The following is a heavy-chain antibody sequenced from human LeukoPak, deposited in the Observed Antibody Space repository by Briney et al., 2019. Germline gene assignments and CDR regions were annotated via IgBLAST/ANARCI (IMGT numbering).Heavy chain of an antibody. J-gene: IGHJ3*02. V-gene: IGHV3-21*06. D-gene: IGHD3-10*01. CDR2: IATSSDYI. CDR1: GFTFSTYS. CDR3: ARGRSITILRGVAISDGFDI. Sequence: GGSRILSCAASGFTFSTYSMNWVRQAPGKGLEWVSSIATSSDYIYYAGSLKGRYPVSPNTAKNSLYLHMNSLRPDDTAVYYCARGRSITILRGVAISDGFDIWGQPTKVADS.